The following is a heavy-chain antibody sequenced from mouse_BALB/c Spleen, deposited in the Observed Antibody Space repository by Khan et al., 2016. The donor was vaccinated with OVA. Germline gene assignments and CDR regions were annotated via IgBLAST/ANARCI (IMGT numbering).Heavy chain of an antibody. V-gene: IGHV3-1*02. J-gene: IGHJ3*01. CDR2: IHYSGST. Sequence: EVQLQESGPDLVKPSQSLSLTCTVTGYSITSGYSWHWIRQFPGNRLEWMAYIHYSGSTNYNPSLKSRISITRDTSKNQFFLQLNSVTPEDSATYYCARYYYYGSSFSFLGQGTLVTISA. CDR3: ARYYYYGSSFSF. D-gene: IGHD1-1*01. CDR1: GYSITSGYS.